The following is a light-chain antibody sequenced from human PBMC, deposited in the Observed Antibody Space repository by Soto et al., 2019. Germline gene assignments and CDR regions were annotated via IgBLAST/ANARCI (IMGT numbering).Light chain of an antibody. CDR3: SSYTSSRIRV. V-gene: IGLV2-14*01. CDR1: SSDIGAYNY. CDR2: DVT. Sequence: QSALTQPASVSGSPGQSITISCTGSSSDIGAYNYVSWYQQHPGKAPKLMIYDVTNRPSGLSNRFSGSKSGSTASLTISGLRAEDEADYYCSSYTSSRIRVFGGGTKVTVL. J-gene: IGLJ3*02.